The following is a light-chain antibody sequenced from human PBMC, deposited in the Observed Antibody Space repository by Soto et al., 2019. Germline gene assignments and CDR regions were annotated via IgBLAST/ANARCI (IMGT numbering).Light chain of an antibody. V-gene: IGKV1-5*01. Sequence: EIQMTQAPSCVSASVGDGVTITLRASQSISSWLAWYQQKPGKAPKLLIYEASSLESGVPSRFSGSGSGTEFTLTISSLQPDDFATYYCQQYNIYSCTFGQVTNAEI. CDR1: QSISSW. CDR2: EAS. CDR3: QQYNIYSCT. J-gene: IGKJ1*01.